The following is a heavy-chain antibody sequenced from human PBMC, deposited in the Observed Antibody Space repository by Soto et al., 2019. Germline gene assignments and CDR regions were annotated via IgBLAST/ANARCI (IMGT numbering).Heavy chain of an antibody. CDR2: INHSGST. J-gene: IGHJ4*02. Sequence: SETLSLTCAVYGGSFSGYYWSWIRQPPGKGLEWIGEINHSGSTNYNPSLKSRVTISVDTSKNQFSLKLSSVTAADTAVYYCARKYSSGWYHFDYWGQGTPVTVSS. CDR3: ARKYSSGWYHFDY. V-gene: IGHV4-34*01. D-gene: IGHD6-19*01. CDR1: GGSFSGYY.